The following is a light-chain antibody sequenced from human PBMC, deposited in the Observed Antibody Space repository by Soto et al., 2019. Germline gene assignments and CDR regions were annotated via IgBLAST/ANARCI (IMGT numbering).Light chain of an antibody. J-gene: IGKJ1*01. Sequence: NVLSQSPGTVSLSPGERGTLSCRASQGVDNNYLVWYQQKPGQAPRLLIFGTSSRATGIPDRFSGSGSGTHFTLTINRLEPEDVAVYYCHQFQNSPWTFGQGTKVDIK. CDR2: GTS. CDR3: HQFQNSPWT. CDR1: QGVDNNY. V-gene: IGKV3-20*01.